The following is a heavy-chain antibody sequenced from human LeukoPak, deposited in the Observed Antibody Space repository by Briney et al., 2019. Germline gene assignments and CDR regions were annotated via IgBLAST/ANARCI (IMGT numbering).Heavy chain of an antibody. CDR2: IGCSGGTT. D-gene: IGHD1-1*01. CDR1: GFTFNRYA. J-gene: IGHJ5*02. V-gene: IGHV3-23*01. CDR3: AKGGMTTSFDP. Sequence: SLRLSCAASGFTFNRYAMSWVRQAPGRGLYWVSSIGCSGGTTSYTDSVKGRFTISRDNSKNTLSLQMNSLRAEDTAVYYCAKGGMTTSFDPWGQGSLVTVSS.